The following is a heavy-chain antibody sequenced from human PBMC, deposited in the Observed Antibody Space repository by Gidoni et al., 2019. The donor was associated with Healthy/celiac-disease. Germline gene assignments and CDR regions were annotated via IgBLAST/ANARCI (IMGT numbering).Heavy chain of an antibody. J-gene: IGHJ6*02. CDR3: ARPSTPKLEPYYGMDV. Sequence: QVQLQESGPGLVKPSGTLSLTCAVSGCSLSISNWWSWVRQPPGKGLEWIGEIYHSGSTNYNPSLKSRVTISVDKSKNQFSLKLSSVTAADTAVYYCARPSTPKLEPYYGMDVWGQGTTVTVSS. CDR2: IYHSGST. CDR1: GCSLSISNW. D-gene: IGHD1-1*01. V-gene: IGHV4-4*02.